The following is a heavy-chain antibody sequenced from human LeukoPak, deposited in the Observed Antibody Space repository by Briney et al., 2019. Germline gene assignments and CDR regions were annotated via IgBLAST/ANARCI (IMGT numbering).Heavy chain of an antibody. Sequence: NTSETLSLTCTVPGYSISSGYYWAWIRQPPGKGLEWLGSIYHSGRTFYNPSLKSRVTISVHTSKQQFSLQPASVSAADTAVYYCARLYLPATRFDYWGQGTLVTVSS. J-gene: IGHJ4*02. CDR2: IYHSGRT. D-gene: IGHD5-24*01. CDR1: GYSISSGYY. V-gene: IGHV4-38-2*02. CDR3: ARLYLPATRFDY.